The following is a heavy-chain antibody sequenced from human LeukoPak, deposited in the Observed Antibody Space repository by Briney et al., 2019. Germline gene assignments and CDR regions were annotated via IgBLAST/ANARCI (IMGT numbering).Heavy chain of an antibody. CDR3: ASQQGITMIVVVITDAFDI. CDR2: IYYSGST. V-gene: IGHV4-39*01. Sequence: SETLSLTCTVSGGSISSSSYYWGWIRQPPGKGLEWIGSIYYSGSTYYNPSLKSRVTISVDTSKNQFSLKLSSVTAADTAVYYCASQQGITMIVVVITDAFDIWGQGTMVTVSS. J-gene: IGHJ3*02. CDR1: GGSISSSSYY. D-gene: IGHD3-22*01.